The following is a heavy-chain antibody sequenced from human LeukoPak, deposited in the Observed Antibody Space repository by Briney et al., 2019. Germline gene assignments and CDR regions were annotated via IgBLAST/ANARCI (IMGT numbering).Heavy chain of an antibody. J-gene: IGHJ4*02. CDR3: ARRAGAYSHPYDY. CDR1: GFTFRNYG. Sequence: GGSLRLSCAASGFTFRNYGMSWVRQAPGKGLEWVSAISGDAADIFYADSAKGRFTISRDNSKNTLYLQMNSLRAGDTAVYYCARRAGAYSHPYDYWGQGTLVTVSS. CDR2: ISGDAADI. D-gene: IGHD4/OR15-4a*01. V-gene: IGHV3-23*01.